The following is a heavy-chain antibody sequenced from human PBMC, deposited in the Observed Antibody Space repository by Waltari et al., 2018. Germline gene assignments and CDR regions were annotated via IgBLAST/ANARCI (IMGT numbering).Heavy chain of an antibody. J-gene: IGHJ3*01. CDR3: ATYIGASVGTAAFDV. CDR2: VAYSGTT. D-gene: IGHD5-12*01. V-gene: IGHV4-39*01. CDR1: RVSITSTRPP. Sequence: LQLQESGPRLVRPSETLSLICRVSRVSITSTRPPWAWIRQSPGQCLGWIGTVAYSGTTYISPSLKSRVSVSRDTSKNQVSLILGSVTAADMAVYYCATYIGASVGTAAFDVWGQGTMVTVSS.